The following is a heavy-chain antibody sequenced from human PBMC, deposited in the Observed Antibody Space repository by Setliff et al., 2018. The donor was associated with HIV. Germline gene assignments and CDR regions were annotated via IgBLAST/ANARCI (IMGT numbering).Heavy chain of an antibody. CDR3: ARDSGYNSFDY. J-gene: IGHJ4*02. Sequence: PGGSLRLSCAASGFTVSSNYMSWVRQAPGKGLEWVSGINWNGGSTGYADSVKGRFTISRDNAKNSLYLEMNSLRAEDTAVYYCARDSGYNSFDYWGQGTLVTVSS. CDR2: INWNGGST. D-gene: IGHD2-2*02. V-gene: IGHV3-20*04. CDR1: GFTVSSNY.